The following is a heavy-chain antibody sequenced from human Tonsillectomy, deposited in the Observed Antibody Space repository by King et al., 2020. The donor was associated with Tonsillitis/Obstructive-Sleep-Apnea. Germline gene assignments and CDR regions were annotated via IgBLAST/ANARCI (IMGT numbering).Heavy chain of an antibody. CDR3: VGGPVVPAAGSWFDP. J-gene: IGHJ5*02. D-gene: IGHD2-2*01. Sequence: VQLQESGPGLVKPSETLSLTCTVSGGSISSYYWSWIRQPPGKGLEWIGYIYYSGSTNYNPSLKSRVTISVDTSKNQFSLKLSSVTAADTAVYYCVGGPVVPAAGSWFDPWGQGTLVTVSS. CDR2: IYYSGST. V-gene: IGHV4-59*01. CDR1: GGSISSYY.